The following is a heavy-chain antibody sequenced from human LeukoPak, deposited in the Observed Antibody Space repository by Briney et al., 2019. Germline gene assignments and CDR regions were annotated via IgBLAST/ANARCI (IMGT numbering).Heavy chain of an antibody. CDR1: GGSISSSGYY. Sequence: PETLSLTCALSGGSISSSGYYRGWIRHPPGRGREWIASIYYSGSTVYSPSLSSGVTISVGTSKNQFSLRLSSVTAADTAVYYGANNGREYFDWLPRSWFDPWGQGTLVTVSS. CDR3: ANNGREYFDWLPRSWFDP. CDR2: IYYSGST. D-gene: IGHD3-9*01. V-gene: IGHV4-39*01. J-gene: IGHJ5*02.